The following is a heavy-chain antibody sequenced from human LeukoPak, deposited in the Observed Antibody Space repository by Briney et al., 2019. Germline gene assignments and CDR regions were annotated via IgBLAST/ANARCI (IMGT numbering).Heavy chain of an antibody. CDR2: IYYSGST. D-gene: IGHD6-6*01. J-gene: IGHJ5*02. V-gene: IGHV4-39*01. CDR3: ARLYTSSPANH. Sequence: SETLSLTCTVSGGSISSYTYYWGWIRQPPGKGLEWIGSIYYSGSTYYNPSLKSRVTISVDTSKNQFSLKLSSVTAADTAVYYCARLYTSSPANHWGQGTLVTVSS. CDR1: GGSISSYTYY.